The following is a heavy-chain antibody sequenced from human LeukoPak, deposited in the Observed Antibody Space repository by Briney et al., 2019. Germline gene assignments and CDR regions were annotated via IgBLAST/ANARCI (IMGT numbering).Heavy chain of an antibody. Sequence: VASVKVSCKASGGTFSSYAISWVRQAPGQGLEWMGRIIPIFGTANYAQKFKGRVTITTDESTSTAYMELSSLRSEDTAVYYCARGEGPDATLRYFNYWGQGTLVTVSS. CDR2: IIPIFGTA. D-gene: IGHD2-15*01. CDR3: ARGEGPDATLRYFNY. V-gene: IGHV1-69*05. CDR1: GGTFSSYA. J-gene: IGHJ4*02.